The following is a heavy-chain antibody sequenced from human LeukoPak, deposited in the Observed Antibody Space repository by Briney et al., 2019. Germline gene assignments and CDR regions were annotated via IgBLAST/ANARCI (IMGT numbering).Heavy chain of an antibody. CDR3: ARYYCPRGSCYHFDY. V-gene: IGHV4-59*01. CDR2: IYSSGST. Sequence: SPSETLSLTYTVPGGTISSYYWSWIRQPPGKQLNCIGYIYSSGSTNCNPSLKSRATLSVDTSKNQFSLRLTSITPADTAVYYCARYYCPRGSCYHFDYWGQGTLVTVSS. J-gene: IGHJ4*02. CDR1: GGTISSYY. D-gene: IGHD2-8*01.